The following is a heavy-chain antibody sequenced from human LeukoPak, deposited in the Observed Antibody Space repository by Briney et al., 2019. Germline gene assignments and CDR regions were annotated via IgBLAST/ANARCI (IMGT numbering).Heavy chain of an antibody. CDR2: ISSSGSTI. CDR3: ARVEMATITFDY. CDR1: GFTVSSNY. V-gene: IGHV3-11*04. Sequence: GGSLRLSCAASGFTVSSNYMSWVRQAPGKGLEWVSYISSSGSTIYYADSVKGRFTISRDNAKNSLYLQMNSLRAEDTAVYYCARVEMATITFDYWGQGTLVTVSS. D-gene: IGHD5-24*01. J-gene: IGHJ4*02.